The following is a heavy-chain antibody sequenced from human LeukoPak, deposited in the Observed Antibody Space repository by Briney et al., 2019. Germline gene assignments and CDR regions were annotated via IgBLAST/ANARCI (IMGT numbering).Heavy chain of an antibody. J-gene: IGHJ5*02. CDR1: GYTFTGYY. D-gene: IGHD2-2*01. V-gene: IGHV1-2*02. Sequence: ASVKVSCKASGYTFTGYYMHWVRQAPGQGLEWMGWINPNSGGTNYAQKFQGRVTMTRDTSISTAYMELRRLRSDDTAVYYCARGGEDIVVVPAAPYNWFDPWGQGTLVTVSS. CDR2: INPNSGGT. CDR3: ARGGEDIVVVPAAPYNWFDP.